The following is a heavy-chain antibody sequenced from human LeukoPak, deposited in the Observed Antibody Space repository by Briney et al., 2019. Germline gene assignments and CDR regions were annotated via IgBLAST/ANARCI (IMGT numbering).Heavy chain of an antibody. J-gene: IGHJ4*02. Sequence: SETLSLTCTVSGGSISSYYWTWIRQPPGKGLEWIGYIYYSGSTNYNPSLKSRVTISEDTSKNQFSLKLSSVTAADTAVYYCARDAGGTILSWGQGTLVTVSS. V-gene: IGHV4-59*01. CDR2: IYYSGST. CDR3: ARDAGGTILS. D-gene: IGHD1-1*01. CDR1: GGSISSYY.